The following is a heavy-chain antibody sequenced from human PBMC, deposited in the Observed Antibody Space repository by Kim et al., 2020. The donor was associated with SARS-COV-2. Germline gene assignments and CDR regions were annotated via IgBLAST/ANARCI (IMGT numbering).Heavy chain of an antibody. D-gene: IGHD3-3*01. Sequence: SETLSLTCTVSGGSISSGGYYWSWIRQHPGKGLEWIGYIYYSGSTYYNPSLKSRVTISVDTSKNQFSLKLSSVTAADTAVYYCASAKYDFWSGYYPDYWGQGTLVTVYS. CDR1: GGSISSGGYY. CDR3: ASAKYDFWSGYYPDY. J-gene: IGHJ4*02. CDR2: IYYSGST. V-gene: IGHV4-31*03.